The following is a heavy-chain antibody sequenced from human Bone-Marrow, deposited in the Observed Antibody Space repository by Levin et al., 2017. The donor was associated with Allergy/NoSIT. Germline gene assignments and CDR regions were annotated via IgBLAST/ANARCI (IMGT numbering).Heavy chain of an antibody. CDR1: GYRFTSYW. V-gene: IGHV5-51*01. J-gene: IGHJ4*02. D-gene: IGHD3-10*01. CDR3: AFGGRVSGSDYSELDY. Sequence: KVSCKGSGYRFTSYWIGWVRQMPGKGLEWMGIIYPGDSDTRYSPSFQGQVSISADKSISTAYLQWSSLKASDTAMYYCAFGGRVSGSDYSELDYWGQGTLVTVSS. CDR2: IYPGDSDT.